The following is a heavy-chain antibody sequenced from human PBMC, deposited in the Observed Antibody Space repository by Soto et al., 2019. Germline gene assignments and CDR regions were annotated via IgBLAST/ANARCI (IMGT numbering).Heavy chain of an antibody. D-gene: IGHD5-18*01. V-gene: IGHV1-69*06. CDR1: GGTFSSYA. Sequence: QVQLVQSGAEVKKPGSSVKVSCKASGGTFSSYAISWVRQAPGQGLEWMGGIIPIFGTANYAQKFQGRVTITADKSTSTAYMELSSLRSEDTAVYYCARGQRGCSYGFNPYYYYGMDVWGQGTTVTVSS. CDR3: ARGQRGCSYGFNPYYYYGMDV. J-gene: IGHJ6*02. CDR2: IIPIFGTA.